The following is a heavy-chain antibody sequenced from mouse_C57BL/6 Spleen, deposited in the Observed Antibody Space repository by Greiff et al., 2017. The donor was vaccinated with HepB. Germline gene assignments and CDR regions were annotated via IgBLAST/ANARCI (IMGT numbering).Heavy chain of an antibody. CDR1: GFTFSSYG. CDR2: ISSGGSYT. D-gene: IGHD1-1*01. J-gene: IGHJ3*01. CDR3: ARHGGNYGSSFFAY. V-gene: IGHV5-6*01. Sequence: EVKLVESGGDLVKPGGSLKLSCAASGFTFSSYGMSWVRQTPDKRLEWVATISSGGSYTYYPDSVKGRFTISRDNAKNTLYLQMSSLKSEDTAMYYCARHGGNYGSSFFAYWGQGTLVTVSA.